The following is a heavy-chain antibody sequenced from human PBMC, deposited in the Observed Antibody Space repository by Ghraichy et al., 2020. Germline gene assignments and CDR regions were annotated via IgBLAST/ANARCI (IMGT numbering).Heavy chain of an antibody. CDR3: ARDPLPGAYGSGSGS. Sequence: GGSLRLSCAASGFTFSSYSMNWVRQAPGKGLEWVSSISSSSSYIYYADSVKGRFTISRDNAKNSLYLQMNSLRAEDTAVYYCARDPLPGAYGSGSGSWGQGTLVTVSS. CDR1: GFTFSSYS. V-gene: IGHV3-21*01. J-gene: IGHJ5*02. CDR2: ISSSSSYI. D-gene: IGHD3-10*01.